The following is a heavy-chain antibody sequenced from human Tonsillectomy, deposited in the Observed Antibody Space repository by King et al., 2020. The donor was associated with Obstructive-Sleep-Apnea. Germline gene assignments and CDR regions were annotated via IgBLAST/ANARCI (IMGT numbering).Heavy chain of an antibody. J-gene: IGHJ5*02. D-gene: IGHD3-10*01. Sequence: VQLVESGGGLVKPGGSLRLSCAASGFIFSDYDMNWVRRAPGKGLELVSSITTISHYIYYADSVKGRFTISRDNANNLVYLQMSSLRAEDTAMYYCTSALGSRALRDNWFDLWGQGTLVTVSS. CDR1: GFIFSDYD. CDR3: TSALGSRALRDNWFDL. CDR2: ITTISHYI. V-gene: IGHV3-21*01.